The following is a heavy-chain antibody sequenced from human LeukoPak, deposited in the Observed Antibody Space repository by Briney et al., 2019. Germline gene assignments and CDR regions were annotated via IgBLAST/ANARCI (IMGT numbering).Heavy chain of an antibody. CDR1: GYTFTSYG. D-gene: IGHD3-22*01. CDR3: ARDQWYYYDSSGADC. V-gene: IGHV1-18*01. Sequence: ASVKVSCKASGYTFTSYGISWVRQAPGQGLEWMGWTSAYNGNTNYAQKLQGRVTMTTDTSTSTAYMELRSLRSDDTAVYYCARDQWYYYDSSGADCWGQGTLVTVSS. CDR2: TSAYNGNT. J-gene: IGHJ4*02.